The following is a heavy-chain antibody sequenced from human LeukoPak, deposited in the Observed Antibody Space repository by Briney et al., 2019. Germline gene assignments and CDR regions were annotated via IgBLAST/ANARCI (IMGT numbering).Heavy chain of an antibody. Sequence: GGSLRLSCAASGFTFSSYSMNWVRQAPGKGLEWVSSISSSSSYIYYADPVKGRFTISRDNAKNSLYLQMNSLRAEDTAVYYCARVPSIPYFDYWGQGTLVTVSS. CDR1: GFTFSSYS. CDR3: ARVPSIPYFDY. V-gene: IGHV3-21*01. CDR2: ISSSSSYI. J-gene: IGHJ4*02.